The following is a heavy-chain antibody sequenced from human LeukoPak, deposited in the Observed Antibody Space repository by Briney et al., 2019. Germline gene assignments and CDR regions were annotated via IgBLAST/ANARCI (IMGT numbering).Heavy chain of an antibody. Sequence: PGGSLRLSCAASGLSLSNFWMHWVRQAPGKGLEWVAIISKDGNEIKYVDSVKGQFTLSRDNAKNSVYLQMNSLRTEDTALYYCVTDGDKWNDFEYWGQGTLVTVSS. CDR3: VTDGDKWNDFEY. CDR2: ISKDGNEI. D-gene: IGHD1-1*01. CDR1: GLSLSNFW. J-gene: IGHJ4*02. V-gene: IGHV3-7*01.